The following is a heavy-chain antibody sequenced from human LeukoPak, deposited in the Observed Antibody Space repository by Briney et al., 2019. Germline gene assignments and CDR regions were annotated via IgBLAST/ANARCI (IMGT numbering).Heavy chain of an antibody. J-gene: IGHJ4*02. CDR3: ARVYSSGWTY. CDR2: IYSGGST. V-gene: IGHV3-66*01. CDR1: GFTVSSNY. Sequence: GGSLRLSCAASGFTVSSNYMSWVRQAPGKGLEWVSVIYSGGSTYYADSVKGRFTISRDNAKKSLYLQMNSLRAEDTAVYYCARVYSSGWTYWGQGTLVTVSS. D-gene: IGHD6-19*01.